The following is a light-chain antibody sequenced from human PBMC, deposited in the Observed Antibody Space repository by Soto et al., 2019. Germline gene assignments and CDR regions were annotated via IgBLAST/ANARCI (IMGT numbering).Light chain of an antibody. CDR2: YDS. J-gene: IGLJ1*01. Sequence: SYELTQPPSVSVAPEKTATITCGGDNIGDKRVHWYRQKPGQAPVLLISYDSDRPSGIPERFSGSNSGNTATLTISRVEAGDEADYYCQVWDIMTDNYVFGGGPRSPS. V-gene: IGLV3-21*04. CDR3: QVWDIMTDNYV. CDR1: NIGDKR.